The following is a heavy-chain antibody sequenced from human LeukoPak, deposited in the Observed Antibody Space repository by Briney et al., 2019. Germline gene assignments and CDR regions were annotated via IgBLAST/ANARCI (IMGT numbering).Heavy chain of an antibody. CDR3: AKGGPVAADPRYFQH. Sequence: PGGSLRLSCAASGFTVSSNYMSWVRQAPGKGLEWVSILYSVGTTYYTDSVKGRFTISRDNSKNTLYLQMNSLRAEDTAVYYCAKGGPVAADPRYFQHWGQGTLVTVSS. V-gene: IGHV3-53*01. J-gene: IGHJ1*01. CDR2: LYSVGTT. D-gene: IGHD6-19*01. CDR1: GFTVSSNY.